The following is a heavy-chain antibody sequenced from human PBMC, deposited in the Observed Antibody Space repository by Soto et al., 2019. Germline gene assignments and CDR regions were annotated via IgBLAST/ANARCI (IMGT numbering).Heavy chain of an antibody. D-gene: IGHD6-13*01. CDR3: ARDLQQMLSHKHSYYYLDV. CDR1: GFSFSDYS. CDR2: ISNTANTD. V-gene: IGHV3-11*01. Sequence: QVQLVESGGDLVKPGGSLRLSCVASGFSFSDYSMTWMRQAPGGGLDFVAFISNTANTDYYADSVKGRVTISRDKARYSVYVQMDSMRVEDAAVYYCARDLQQMLSHKHSYYYLDVWGTGTTVTVSS. J-gene: IGHJ6*03.